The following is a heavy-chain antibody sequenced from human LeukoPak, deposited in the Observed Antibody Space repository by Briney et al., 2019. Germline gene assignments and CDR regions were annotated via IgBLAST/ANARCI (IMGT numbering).Heavy chain of an antibody. V-gene: IGHV3-30*03. CDR3: AGVVITTRDAFDI. Sequence: GGSLRLSCAASGFTFSSYSIHWVRQAPGKGLEWVAVISYDGSNKYYADSVKGRFTISRDNSKNTLYLEMNSLRTEDTAVYYCAGVVITTRDAFDIWGQGTMVTVSS. J-gene: IGHJ3*02. CDR1: GFTFSSYS. D-gene: IGHD3-22*01. CDR2: ISYDGSNK.